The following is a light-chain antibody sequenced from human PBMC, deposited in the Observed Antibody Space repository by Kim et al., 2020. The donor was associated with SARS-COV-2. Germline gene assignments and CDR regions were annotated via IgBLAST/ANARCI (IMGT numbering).Light chain of an antibody. CDR2: GAF. CDR3: QQYGGSPRT. J-gene: IGKJ1*01. V-gene: IGKV3-20*01. CDR1: QNIDSSY. Sequence: PGETATISCRASQNIDSSYVAWYQLKPGQAPRLVVYGAFTRATGITHRFSGRGSGTDFTLTISRLEPEDFAVYYCQQYGGSPRTFGQGTKV.